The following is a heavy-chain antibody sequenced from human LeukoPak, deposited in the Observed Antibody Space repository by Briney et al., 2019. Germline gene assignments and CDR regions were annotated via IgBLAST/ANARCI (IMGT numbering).Heavy chain of an antibody. J-gene: IGHJ1*01. CDR2: INPNSGGT. Sequence: ASVKVSCKASGYTFTGYYMHWVRQAPGQGLEWMGWINPNSGGTNYAQKFQGRVTMTRDTSISTAYMELSRLRSDDTAVYYCARDTGEALWGGSWYTTQEYFQHWGQGTLVTVSS. CDR1: GYTFTGYY. CDR3: ARDTGEALWGGSWYTTQEYFQH. V-gene: IGHV1-2*02. D-gene: IGHD2-2*02.